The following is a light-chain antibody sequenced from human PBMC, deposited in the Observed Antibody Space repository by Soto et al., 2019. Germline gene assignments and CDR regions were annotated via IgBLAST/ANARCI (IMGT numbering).Light chain of an antibody. Sequence: DIQMTQSPSTLSASVGDRVTITCRASQSISSWLAWYQQKPGKAPKLLIYDASSLESGVPSRFSGSGSGTEVALTVCSLEPDDFATYYCQQYKSYSQNTLGQGNKREIK. CDR3: QQYKSYSQNT. V-gene: IGKV1-5*01. J-gene: IGKJ2*01. CDR1: QSISSW. CDR2: DAS.